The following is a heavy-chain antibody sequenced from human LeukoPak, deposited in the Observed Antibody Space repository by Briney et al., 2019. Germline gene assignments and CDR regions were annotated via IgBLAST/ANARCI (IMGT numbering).Heavy chain of an antibody. J-gene: IGHJ4*02. V-gene: IGHV5-51*01. CDR3: ARDPYYYDSSGYSDY. CDR2: IYPGDSDT. Sequence: GESLKISCKGSGYSFISYWIGWVRQMPGKGLEWMGIIYPGDSDTRYSPSFQGQVTISADKSISTAYLQWSSLKASDTAMYYCARDPYYYDSSGYSDYWGQGTLVTVSS. D-gene: IGHD3-22*01. CDR1: GYSFISYW.